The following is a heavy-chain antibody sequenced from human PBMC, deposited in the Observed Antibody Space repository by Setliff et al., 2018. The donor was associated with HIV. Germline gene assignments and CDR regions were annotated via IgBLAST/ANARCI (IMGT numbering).Heavy chain of an antibody. J-gene: IGHJ4*02. CDR3: TKGRLGQADY. CDR1: GDSISASY. D-gene: IGHD4-17*01. Sequence: SETLSLTCAVSGDSISASYWNWIRQFPGGGLEWIGYIYYSGSTKYNPSLKRRVTISIDKSRKYFSLKLPSVTAADTSMYFCTKGRLGQADYWGQGTLVTVSS. V-gene: IGHV4-59*01. CDR2: IYYSGST.